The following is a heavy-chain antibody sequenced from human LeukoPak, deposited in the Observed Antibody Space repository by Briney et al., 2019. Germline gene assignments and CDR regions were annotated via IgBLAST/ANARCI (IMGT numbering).Heavy chain of an antibody. J-gene: IGHJ5*02. CDR3: ERDTPAYYDSSGLGWFDP. CDR1: GFTFSSYW. V-gene: IGHV3-7*01. Sequence: GGSLSLSCAASGFTFSSYWMSWVRQAPGKGLEWVANIKQDGSEKYYVDSVKGRFTISRDNAKNSLYLQMNSLRAEDTAVYYCERDTPAYYDSSGLGWFDPWGQGTLVTVSS. CDR2: IKQDGSEK. D-gene: IGHD3-22*01.